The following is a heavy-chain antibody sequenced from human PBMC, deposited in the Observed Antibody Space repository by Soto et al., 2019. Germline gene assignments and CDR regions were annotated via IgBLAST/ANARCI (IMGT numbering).Heavy chain of an antibody. Sequence: QMQVVQSGPEVKRPGTSVKVPCKASGFSFTNSAVQWVRQARGQHLEWIGYIIIAGGGTKYAQNLQGRITITRDMSTSTAYMELSSLRSEDTAIYYCAAELYSGGRCCSFDIWGQGTVDTVSS. CDR3: AAELYSGGRCCSFDI. CDR2: IIIAGGGT. V-gene: IGHV1-58*01. J-gene: IGHJ3*02. CDR1: GFSFTNSA. D-gene: IGHD2-15*01.